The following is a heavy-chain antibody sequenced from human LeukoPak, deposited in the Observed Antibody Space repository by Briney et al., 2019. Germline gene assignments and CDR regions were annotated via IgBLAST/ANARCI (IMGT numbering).Heavy chain of an antibody. CDR1: GGSLSDYY. CDR3: ASRLRDSSGYYSGFDY. V-gene: IGHV4-34*01. Sequence: SETLSLTCTVYGGSLSDYYWSWIRQPPGKGLERIGEINHSGSTNYNPSLKSRVTISVDTSKNQFSLKLRSVTAADTAVYYCASRLRDSSGYYSGFDYWGQGTLVTVSS. D-gene: IGHD3-22*01. J-gene: IGHJ4*02. CDR2: INHSGST.